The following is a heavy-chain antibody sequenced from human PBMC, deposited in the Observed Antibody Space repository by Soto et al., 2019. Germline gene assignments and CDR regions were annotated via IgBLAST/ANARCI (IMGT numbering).Heavy chain of an antibody. J-gene: IGHJ2*01. V-gene: IGHV1-3*01. D-gene: IGHD3-22*01. Sequence: ASVKVSCKASGYTFTSYAMHWVRQAPGQRLEWMGWINAGNGNTKYSQKFQGRVTITRDTSASTAYMELSSLRSEDTAVYYCASFSSGYYYSSYWFFDLCGRGTLVTGSS. CDR3: ASFSSGYYYSSYWFFDL. CDR2: INAGNGNT. CDR1: GYTFTSYA.